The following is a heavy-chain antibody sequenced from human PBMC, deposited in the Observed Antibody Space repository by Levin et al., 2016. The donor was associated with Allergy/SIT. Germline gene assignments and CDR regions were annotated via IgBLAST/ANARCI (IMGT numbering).Heavy chain of an antibody. CDR3: AGSPHWLWPRAGFDY. V-gene: IGHV3-66*01. J-gene: IGHJ4*02. CDR2: IYSGGST. D-gene: IGHD5-18*01. Sequence: GGSLRLSCAASGFTVSSNYMSWVRQAPGKGLEWVSVIYSGGSTYYADSVKGRFTISRDNSKNTLYLQMNSPRAEDTAVYYCAGSPHWLWPRAGFDYWGQGTLVTVSS. CDR1: GFTVSSNY.